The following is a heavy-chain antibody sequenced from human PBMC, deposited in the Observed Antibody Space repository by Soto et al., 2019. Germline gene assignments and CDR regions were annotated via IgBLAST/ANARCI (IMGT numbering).Heavy chain of an antibody. CDR1: GFSFSGYT. CDR2: IKGGGGTT. Sequence: EVQLLESGGHLIQPGESLRLSCAASGFSFSGYTMNWVRQAQGKGLGWISGIKGGGGTTYYADSVKGRFTISRDDSKNILYLQMNSPRAEDTAIYYCAKDRHPDGIWTFDYWGRGTLVTVSS. J-gene: IGHJ4*02. V-gene: IGHV3-23*01. D-gene: IGHD3-9*01. CDR3: AKDRHPDGIWTFDY.